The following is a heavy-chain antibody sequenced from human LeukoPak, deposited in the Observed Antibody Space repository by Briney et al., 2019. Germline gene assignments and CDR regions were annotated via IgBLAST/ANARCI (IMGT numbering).Heavy chain of an antibody. CDR3: AKGRLTLDGLD. D-gene: IGHD2-8*01. CDR2: ISGSGGST. V-gene: IGHV3-23*01. CDR1: GFTFSSDA. J-gene: IGHJ4*02. Sequence: GGSLRLSYAASGFTFSSDAMSCVRQAPGKGLEWVSAISGSGGSTYYADSVKGRFTISRDNSKKTLYLQMNSLRAEDTAVYYCAKGRLTLDGLDWGQGTLVTVSS.